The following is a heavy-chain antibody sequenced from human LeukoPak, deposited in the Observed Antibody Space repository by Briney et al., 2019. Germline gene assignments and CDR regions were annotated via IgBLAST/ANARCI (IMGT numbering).Heavy chain of an antibody. V-gene: IGHV1-18*01. J-gene: IGHJ5*02. Sequence: ASVKVSCKAPGYTFTSYGISWVRQAPGQGLEWMGWISAYNGNTNYAQKLQGRVTMTTDTSTSTAYMELRSLRSDDTAVYYCARDGDCSSTSCRRGFDPWGQGTLVTVSS. D-gene: IGHD2-2*01. CDR2: ISAYNGNT. CDR3: ARDGDCSSTSCRRGFDP. CDR1: GYTFTSYG.